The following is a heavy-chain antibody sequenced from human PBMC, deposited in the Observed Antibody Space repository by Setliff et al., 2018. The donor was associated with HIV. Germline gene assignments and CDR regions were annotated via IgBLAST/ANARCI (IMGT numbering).Heavy chain of an antibody. V-gene: IGHV3-7*01. CDR2: IKQDGSEK. CDR3: EASGTTPFRNDAFDI. J-gene: IGHJ3*02. D-gene: IGHD1-7*01. Sequence: GGSLRLSCLTSGFTFKNYWMNWVRQAPGKGLEWVANIKQDGSEKYYVDSVKGRFTISRDNAKNSLYLQMNSLRVEDTAVYYCEASGTTPFRNDAFDIWAKGQWSPSPQ. CDR1: GFTFKNYW.